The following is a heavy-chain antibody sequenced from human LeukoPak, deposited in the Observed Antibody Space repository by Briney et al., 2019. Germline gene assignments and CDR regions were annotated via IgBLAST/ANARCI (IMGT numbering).Heavy chain of an antibody. J-gene: IGHJ4*02. CDR2: ISAYNDNT. V-gene: IGHV1-18*01. CDR1: GYTFSSYG. Sequence: ASVKVSCKASGYTFSSYGISWVRQAPGQGLEWMGWISAYNDNTNYAQKIQGRVTMTTDTSTSTAYMELSSLRSDDTAVYYCARSLLNHYDSRGCFDYWGQGTLVTVSS. CDR3: ARSLLNHYDSRGCFDY. D-gene: IGHD3-22*01.